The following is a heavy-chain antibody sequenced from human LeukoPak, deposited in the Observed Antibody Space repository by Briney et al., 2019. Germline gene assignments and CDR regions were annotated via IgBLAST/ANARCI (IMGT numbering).Heavy chain of an antibody. D-gene: IGHD3-10*01. J-gene: IGHJ5*02. CDR1: GYTFAGYY. Sequence: ASVKVSCKASGYTFAGYYMHWVRQAPGQGLEWMGWINPNSGGTNYAQKSQGRVTMTGDTSISTAYMELSRLRSDDMAVYYCALYELFPSASISWFDPWGQGTLVTVSS. CDR2: INPNSGGT. V-gene: IGHV1-2*02. CDR3: ALYELFPSASISWFDP.